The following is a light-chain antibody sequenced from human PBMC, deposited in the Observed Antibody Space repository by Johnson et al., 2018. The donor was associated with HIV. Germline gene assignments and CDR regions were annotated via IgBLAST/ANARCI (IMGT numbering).Light chain of an antibody. CDR3: GTWDSSRSANYV. Sequence: QSVLTQPPSVSAAPGQKVTISCSGSSSNIGNNYVSWYQQLPGTAPKLLIYDNNKRPSGIPDRFSGSKSGTSATLGITGLQTGDEADYYCGTWDSSRSANYVVGTGTKVTVL. CDR2: DNN. V-gene: IGLV1-51*01. CDR1: SSNIGNNY. J-gene: IGLJ1*01.